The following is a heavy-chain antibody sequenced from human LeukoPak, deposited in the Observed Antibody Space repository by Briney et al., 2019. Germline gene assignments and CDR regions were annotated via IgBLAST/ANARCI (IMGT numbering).Heavy chain of an antibody. D-gene: IGHD6-6*01. J-gene: IGHJ4*02. CDR2: IYYSGST. CDR3: ARGMSIAARTDY. V-gene: IGHV4-59*06. Sequence: RPSETLSLTGTVSGGSISSYYWSWIRQHPGKGLEWIGYIYYSGSTYYNPSLKSRVTISVDTSKNQFSLKLSSVTAADTAVYYCARGMSIAARTDYWGQGTLVTVSS. CDR1: GGSISSYY.